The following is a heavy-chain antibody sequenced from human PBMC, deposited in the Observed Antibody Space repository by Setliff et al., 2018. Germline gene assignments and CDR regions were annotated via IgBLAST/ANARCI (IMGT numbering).Heavy chain of an antibody. J-gene: IGHJ4*02. Sequence: GSLRLSCVASGFTFSNYAMSWVRQAPGKGLEWVSAISGSGVSTYYADSVKGRFTISRDNSKNTLYLQMNSLRAEDTAVYYCAKVTNYYGSGSYLDYWGQGTLVTVSS. V-gene: IGHV3-23*01. CDR1: GFTFSNYA. D-gene: IGHD3-10*01. CDR2: ISGSGVST. CDR3: AKVTNYYGSGSYLDY.